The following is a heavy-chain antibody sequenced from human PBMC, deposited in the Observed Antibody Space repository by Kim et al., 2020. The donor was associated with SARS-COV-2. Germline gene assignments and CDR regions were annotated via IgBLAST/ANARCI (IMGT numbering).Heavy chain of an antibody. CDR3: ANPAAAAGTGY. CDR2: T. V-gene: IGHV3-23*01. D-gene: IGHD6-13*01. Sequence: TYDADSVKSRYTLSRDNAKNTLYLQMNSLRAEDTAVYYCANPAAAAGTGYWGQGTLVTVSS. J-gene: IGHJ4*02.